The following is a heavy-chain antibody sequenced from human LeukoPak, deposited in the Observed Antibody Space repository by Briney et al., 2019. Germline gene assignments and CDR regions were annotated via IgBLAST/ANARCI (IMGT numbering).Heavy chain of an antibody. J-gene: IGHJ5*02. CDR3: ARDTAMADPNWFDP. CDR2: IIPIFGTA. D-gene: IGHD5-18*01. Sequence: GASVKVSCKASGGTFSSYAISWVRQAPGQGLEWMGGIIPIFGTANYAQKFQGRVTITADESTSTAYMELSSLRSEDTAVYYCARDTAMADPNWFDPWGQGTLVTVSS. V-gene: IGHV1-69*13. CDR1: GGTFSSYA.